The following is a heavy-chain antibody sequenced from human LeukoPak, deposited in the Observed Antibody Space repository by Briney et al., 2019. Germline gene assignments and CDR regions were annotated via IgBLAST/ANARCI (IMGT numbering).Heavy chain of an antibody. Sequence: KVSCKASGYTFTDYYMHWVRQAPGQGLEWMGWINPDSGVTNYPQKLQGRVTMTRDTSSSTAYMELIRLRSDDTAVYYCARDGTLDIWGQGTMVTVSS. CDR3: ARDGTLDI. V-gene: IGHV1-2*02. CDR1: GYTFTDYY. J-gene: IGHJ3*02. CDR2: INPDSGVT. D-gene: IGHD6-13*01.